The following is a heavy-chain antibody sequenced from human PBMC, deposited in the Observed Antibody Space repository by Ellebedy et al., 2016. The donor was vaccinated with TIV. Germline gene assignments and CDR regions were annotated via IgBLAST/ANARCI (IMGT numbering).Heavy chain of an antibody. CDR2: ISSNGGST. Sequence: GESLKISXSASGFTFSNYAMHWVRQAPGKGLEYVSAISSNGGSTYYADSVKGRFTISRDNSKNTLYLQMSSLRAEDTAVYYCVKDSRDMVRGEVGGMDVWGQGTTVTVSS. CDR1: GFTFSNYA. V-gene: IGHV3-64D*06. J-gene: IGHJ6*02. D-gene: IGHD3-10*01. CDR3: VKDSRDMVRGEVGGMDV.